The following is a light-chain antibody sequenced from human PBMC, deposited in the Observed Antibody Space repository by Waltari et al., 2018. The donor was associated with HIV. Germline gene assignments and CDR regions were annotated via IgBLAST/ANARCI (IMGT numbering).Light chain of an antibody. V-gene: IGLV2-18*01. J-gene: IGLJ2*01. Sequence: QSALTQPPSVPGFPGQSVTISCTGFRGDVHPYNRVSWYQQPPNTAPKLILYEVSKRPSGVPDRFSGSQAGDMASLTVSGLQTEDEADYYCALYTTRNIIFGGGTNLVVL. CDR2: EVS. CDR1: RGDVHPYNR. CDR3: ALYTTRNII.